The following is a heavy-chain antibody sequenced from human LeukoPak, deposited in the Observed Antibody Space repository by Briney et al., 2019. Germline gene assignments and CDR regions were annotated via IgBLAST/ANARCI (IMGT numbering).Heavy chain of an antibody. CDR1: EFTFSDYW. CDR2: IKQDGSEK. Sequence: GGSLRLSCAASEFTFSDYWMSWVRQAPGKGLEWVDNIKQDGSEKYYVDSVKGRFTVSRDNAKNSLYLQMNSLRVEDSAVYYCARDSLSGGWAASYWGQGTRVTVSS. J-gene: IGHJ4*02. CDR3: ARDSLSGGWAASY. V-gene: IGHV3-7*01. D-gene: IGHD4-23*01.